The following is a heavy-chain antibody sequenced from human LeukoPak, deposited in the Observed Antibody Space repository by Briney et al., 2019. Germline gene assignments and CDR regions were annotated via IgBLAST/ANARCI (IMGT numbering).Heavy chain of an antibody. V-gene: IGHV4-4*07. CDR2: IYTSGST. D-gene: IGHD3-16*01. Sequence: KPSETLSLTCTVSGGSISSYYWSWIRQPAGKGLEWIGRIYTSGSTNYNPSLKSRVTMSVDTSKNQFSLKLGSVTAADTAVYYCARDDRSWVPNWFDPWGQGTLVTVSS. J-gene: IGHJ5*02. CDR1: GGSISSYY. CDR3: ARDDRSWVPNWFDP.